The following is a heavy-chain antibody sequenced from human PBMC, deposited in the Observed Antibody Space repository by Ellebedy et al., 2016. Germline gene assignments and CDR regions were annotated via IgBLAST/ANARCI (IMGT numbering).Heavy chain of an antibody. J-gene: IGHJ5*02. CDR2: IYYSGST. CDR3: ERGLRYSSRWYRSMLRPWFDP. V-gene: IGHV4-59*08. D-gene: IGHD6-13*01. Sequence: SETLSLTCTVSGGSTSRYHWRCIRQPQGKGMEWIGYIYYSGSTNYNPSLMSRVTISVDTSKNQFSLKLSSVTAADTAVYYCERGLRYSSRWYRSMLRPWFDPWGQGTLVTASS. CDR1: GGSTSRYH.